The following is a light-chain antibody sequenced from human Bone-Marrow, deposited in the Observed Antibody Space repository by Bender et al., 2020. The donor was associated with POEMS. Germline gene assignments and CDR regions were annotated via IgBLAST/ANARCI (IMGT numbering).Light chain of an antibody. CDR2: DVS. J-gene: IGLJ1*01. CDR1: SSDVGEYNF. CDR3: CSYAGSSTPGV. Sequence: QSALTQPASVSGSPGQSITISCTGTSSDVGEYNFVSWYQQHPGKAPKLMIYDVSDRPSGVSNRFSGSKSGNTASLTISGLQAEDEADYYCCSYAGSSTPGVFGTGTKVTVL. V-gene: IGLV2-23*02.